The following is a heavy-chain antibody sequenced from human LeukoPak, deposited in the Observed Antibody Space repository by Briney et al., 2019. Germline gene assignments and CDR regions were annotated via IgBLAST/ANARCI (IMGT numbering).Heavy chain of an antibody. D-gene: IGHD1-26*01. Sequence: SETLSLTCSVSGDSISSSGYYWGWIRQPPGKRLEWVGSMYYGGNTYYNASLKSRVTISVDTSKNLFSLKLNSVTAAGTGVYYCARSKNGKCDYWGQGTLVTVSS. CDR2: MYYGGNT. CDR1: GDSISSSGYY. CDR3: ARSKNGKCDY. J-gene: IGHJ4*02. V-gene: IGHV4-39*07.